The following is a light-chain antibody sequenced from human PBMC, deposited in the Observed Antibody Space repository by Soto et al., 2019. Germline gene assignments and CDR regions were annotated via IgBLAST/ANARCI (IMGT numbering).Light chain of an antibody. V-gene: IGLV2-14*01. CDR2: DVS. J-gene: IGLJ1*01. CDR1: STDVGAYNY. Sequence: QSVLTQPASVSGSPGQSITISCTGTSTDVGAYNYVAWYQQHPGKAPKLIISDVSNRPSGVSNRFSGSKSGNTASLTISGLQAEDEADYYCCSYADSSTYVFGTGTKVTVL. CDR3: CSYADSSTYV.